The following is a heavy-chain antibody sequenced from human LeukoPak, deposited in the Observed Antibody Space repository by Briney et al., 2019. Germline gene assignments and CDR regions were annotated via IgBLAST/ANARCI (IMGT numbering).Heavy chain of an antibody. CDR3: ARAVPRYYYFDY. D-gene: IGHD4-17*01. CDR1: GGSISSYY. V-gene: IGHV4-59*01. J-gene: IGHJ4*02. Sequence: SETLSLTCTVSGGSISSYYWNWIRQPPGKGLEWIGYLYYIRSTNYNPSLKSRVTISVDTSKNQFSLKLNSVTAADTAVYYCARAVPRYYYFDYWGQGTLVTVSS. CDR2: LYYIRST.